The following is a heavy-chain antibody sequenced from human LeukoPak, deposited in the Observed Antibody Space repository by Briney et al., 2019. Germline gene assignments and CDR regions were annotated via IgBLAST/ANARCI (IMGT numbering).Heavy chain of an antibody. D-gene: IGHD4-17*01. Sequence: GGSLRLSCAASGFTVSSNYMGWVRQVPGKGLDWVASINPDGSGTRYVDSVRGRFTISRDNAQNSLYLHMNSLSAEDTAVYYCVRLFGGVTTFDYWGQGTLITVSS. CDR1: GFTVSSNY. CDR2: INPDGSGT. CDR3: VRLFGGVTTFDY. V-gene: IGHV3-7*01. J-gene: IGHJ4*02.